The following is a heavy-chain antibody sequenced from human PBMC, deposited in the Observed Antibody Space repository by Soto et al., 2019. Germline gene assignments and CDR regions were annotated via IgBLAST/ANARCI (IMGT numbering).Heavy chain of an antibody. Sequence: QVQLQESGPGLVKPSQTLSLTCTVSGGSISSGDDFWTWIRQPPGKGLEWIGYIYYSGSTYYNPSLKSRLTMSVDTSKNQCSLKLSSVTAADTAVYYCARDRAKWKDYYYYGMDVWGKGTTVTVSS. V-gene: IGHV4-30-4*01. CDR1: GGSISSGDDF. CDR2: IYYSGST. CDR3: ARDRAKWKDYYYYGMDV. D-gene: IGHD1-20*01. J-gene: IGHJ6*04.